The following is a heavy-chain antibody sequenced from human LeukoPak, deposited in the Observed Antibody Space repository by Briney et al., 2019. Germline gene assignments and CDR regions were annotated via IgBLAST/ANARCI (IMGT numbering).Heavy chain of an antibody. D-gene: IGHD6-19*01. J-gene: IGHJ4*02. CDR2: IKSRTDGGTT. Sequence: GGSLRLSCAASGFTFSSYGMNWVRQAPEKGPEWVGRIKSRTDGGTTDYAAPVKGRFTISRDDSKNTLYLQMNSLRTEDTAVYYCTTPGIAVAGTRGSANYWGQGTLVTVSS. V-gene: IGHV3-15*01. CDR3: TTPGIAVAGTRGSANY. CDR1: GFTFSSYG.